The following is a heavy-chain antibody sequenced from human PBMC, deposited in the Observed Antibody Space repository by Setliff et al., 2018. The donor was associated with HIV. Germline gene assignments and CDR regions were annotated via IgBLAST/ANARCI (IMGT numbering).Heavy chain of an antibody. Sequence: GASVKVSCKASGDTYRNYAVNWVRQAPGQGLEWMGWMNPNSGNTGFAQKFQGRVTMTRNTSISTAYMELSSLRSEDTAVYYCARDVTKDMITFGEVIVTSRGYFDSWGQGTLVTVS. J-gene: IGHJ4*02. CDR3: ARDVTKDMITFGEVIVTSRGYFDS. CDR1: GDTYRNYA. V-gene: IGHV1-8*02. D-gene: IGHD3-16*02. CDR2: MNPNSGNT.